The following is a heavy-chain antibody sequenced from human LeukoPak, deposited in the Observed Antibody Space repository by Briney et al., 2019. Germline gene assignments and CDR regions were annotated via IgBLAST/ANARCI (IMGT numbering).Heavy chain of an antibody. Sequence: SETLSLTCAVYGGSFSGYYWSWIRQPPGKGLEWIGEINHSGSTNYNPSLKSRVTMSVDTSKNQFSLKLSSVTAADTAAYYCARDGLLNWFDPWGQGTLVTVSS. V-gene: IGHV4-34*01. CDR1: GGSFSGYY. J-gene: IGHJ5*02. CDR3: ARDGLLNWFDP. D-gene: IGHD2-8*01. CDR2: INHSGST.